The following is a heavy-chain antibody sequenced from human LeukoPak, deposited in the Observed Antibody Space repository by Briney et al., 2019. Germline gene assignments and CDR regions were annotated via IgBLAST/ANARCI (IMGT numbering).Heavy chain of an antibody. CDR3: ARVILYCTNGVCYGGGDFDY. Sequence: PSETLSLTCAVYGGSFSGYYWSWIRQPPGKGLEWIGEINHSGSTNYNPSLKSRVTISVDTSKNQFSLKLSSVTAADTAVYYCARVILYCTNGVCYGGGDFDYWSQGTLVTVSS. CDR1: GGSFSGYY. CDR2: INHSGST. J-gene: IGHJ4*02. V-gene: IGHV4-34*01. D-gene: IGHD2-8*01.